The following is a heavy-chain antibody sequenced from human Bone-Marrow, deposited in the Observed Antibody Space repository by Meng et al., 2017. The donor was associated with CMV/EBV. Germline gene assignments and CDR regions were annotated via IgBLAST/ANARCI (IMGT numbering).Heavy chain of an antibody. CDR1: GFTFSRYW. J-gene: IGHJ6*02. D-gene: IGHD1-26*01. Sequence: GGSRRLSCAVSGFTFSRYWMSWVRQAPGKGLEWVANIKQDGSEKYYVDSVKGRFTISRDNAKNSLYLQMNSLGVKDRAVYYCARSLLLGIPFGMDVWGQGTTDTVSS. CDR3: ARSLLLGIPFGMDV. V-gene: IGHV3-7*03. CDR2: IKQDGSEK.